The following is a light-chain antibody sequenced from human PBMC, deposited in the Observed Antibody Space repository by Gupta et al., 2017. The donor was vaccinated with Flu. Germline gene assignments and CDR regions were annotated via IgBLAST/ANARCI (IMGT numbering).Light chain of an antibody. Sequence: DIQLTQSPSSLSASFGDSVTISCRASQTIDTFLNWYQYKPGEAPKLLIHGGSYLESGVPSRFSGSGAGTEFSLTISSLQPEDFAIYFCQQSVSSPLTFGGGTRV. CDR2: GGS. CDR1: QTIDTF. V-gene: IGKV1-39*01. CDR3: QQSVSSPLT. J-gene: IGKJ4*02.